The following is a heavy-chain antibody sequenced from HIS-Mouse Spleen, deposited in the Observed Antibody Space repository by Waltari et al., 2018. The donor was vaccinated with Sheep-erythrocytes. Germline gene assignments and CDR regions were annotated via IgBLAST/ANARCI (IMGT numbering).Heavy chain of an antibody. D-gene: IGHD2-21*02. J-gene: IGHJ4*02. CDR1: GFTFSNFD. CDR3: AKEDCGGDCPFDY. V-gene: IGHV3-30*18. CDR2: ISYEGSNK. Sequence: AASGFTFSNFDMHWVRQAPGKGLEWVTVISYEGSNKYYADSVKGRFTISRDNSKNTLYLQMNSLRAEDTAVYYCAKEDCGGDCPFDYWGQGTLVTVSS.